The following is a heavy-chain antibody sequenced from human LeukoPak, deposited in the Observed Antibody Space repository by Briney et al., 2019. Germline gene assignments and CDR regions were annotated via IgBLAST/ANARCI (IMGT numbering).Heavy chain of an antibody. D-gene: IGHD3-16*01. Sequence: GASVKVSCKVSGYTLTELSMHWVRQAPGKGLEWMGGFDPEDGETIYAQKFQGRVTMTVDTSTDTAYMELSSLRSEDTAVYYCATKRRGSYLDYWGQGTLVTVSS. J-gene: IGHJ4*02. V-gene: IGHV1-24*01. CDR2: FDPEDGET. CDR3: ATKRRGSYLDY. CDR1: GYTLTELS.